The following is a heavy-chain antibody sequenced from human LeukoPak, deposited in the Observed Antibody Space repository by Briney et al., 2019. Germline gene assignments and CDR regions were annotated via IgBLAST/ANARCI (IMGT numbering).Heavy chain of an antibody. CDR2: ISGGSSFT. Sequence: GGSLRLSCAASEFSFSSFSMNWVLQAPGKGLEWVSYISGGSSFTYYVDSVKGRFTISRDNAKNSLYLQMNSLRAVDTAVYYCARDQSGYSKNGRYFDYWGQGTLVTVSS. V-gene: IGHV3-21*01. J-gene: IGHJ4*02. CDR3: ARDQSGYSKNGRYFDY. D-gene: IGHD4-11*01. CDR1: EFSFSSFS.